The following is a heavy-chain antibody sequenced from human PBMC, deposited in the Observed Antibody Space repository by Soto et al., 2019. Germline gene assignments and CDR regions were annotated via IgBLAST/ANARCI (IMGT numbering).Heavy chain of an antibody. J-gene: IGHJ4*02. D-gene: IGHD3-22*01. V-gene: IGHV3-23*01. Sequence: PGGSLRLSCAASGFTFSSYAMNWVRQAPGRGLEWVSAISGSGGSTYYADSVNGRFTISRDNSKNTLYQQMNSLRAEDTAVYSCAKSVPGSSGLLHYFDYWGQGTLVTVSS. CDR1: GFTFSSYA. CDR3: AKSVPGSSGLLHYFDY. CDR2: ISGSGGST.